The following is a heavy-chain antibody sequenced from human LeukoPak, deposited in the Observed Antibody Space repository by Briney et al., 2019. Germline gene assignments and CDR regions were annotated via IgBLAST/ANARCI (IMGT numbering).Heavy chain of an antibody. CDR2: INPNSGGT. J-gene: IGHJ4*02. Sequence: AASVKVSCKASGYTFTSYYMHWVRQAPGQGLEWMGRINPNSGGTNYAQKFQGRVTMTRDTSISTAYMELSRLRSDDTAVYYCARIVRGDTAMVAYFDYWGQGTLVTVSS. CDR1: GYTFTSYY. V-gene: IGHV1-2*06. CDR3: ARIVRGDTAMVAYFDY. D-gene: IGHD5-18*01.